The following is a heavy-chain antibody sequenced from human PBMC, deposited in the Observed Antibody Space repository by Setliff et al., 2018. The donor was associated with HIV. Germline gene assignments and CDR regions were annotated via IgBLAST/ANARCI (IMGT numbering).Heavy chain of an antibody. CDR3: VNPSGAMGDFDS. J-gene: IGHJ4*02. D-gene: IGHD5-18*01. Sequence: SETLSLTCTVSGCSISSTNYFWGWIRQPPGKELEWIGTIYYNGSTYSNPSLKSRVTISIDTSKNQFSLQVTFVPAADTAVYYCVNPSGAMGDFDSWGQRTLVTVSS. CDR1: GCSISSTNYF. CDR2: IYYNGST. V-gene: IGHV4-39*01.